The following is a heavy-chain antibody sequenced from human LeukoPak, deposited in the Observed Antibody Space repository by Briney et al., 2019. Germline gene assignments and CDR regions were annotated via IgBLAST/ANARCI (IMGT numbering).Heavy chain of an antibody. Sequence: GGSLRLSCAASGFTFSSYGMHWVRQAPGKGLEWVAVISYDGSNKYYADSVKGRFTISRDNSKNTLHLQMNSLRAEDTAVYYCAKIWNPITMVRGVIDYWGQGTLVTVSS. J-gene: IGHJ4*02. V-gene: IGHV3-30*18. CDR1: GFTFSSYG. CDR2: ISYDGSNK. CDR3: AKIWNPITMVRGVIDY. D-gene: IGHD3-10*01.